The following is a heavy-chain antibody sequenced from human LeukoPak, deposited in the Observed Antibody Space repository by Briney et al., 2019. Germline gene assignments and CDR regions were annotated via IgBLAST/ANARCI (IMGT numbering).Heavy chain of an antibody. CDR1: GGSISSYY. CDR2: IYTSGST. J-gene: IGHJ6*03. D-gene: IGHD3-10*01. V-gene: IGHV4-4*07. Sequence: SETLSLTCTVSGGSISSYYWSWIRQPAGKGLEWIGRIYTSGSTNYNPSPKSRVTMSVDTSKNQFSLKLSSVTAADTAVYYCARAPGEMVRGVRYYYYYMDVWGKGTTVTVSS. CDR3: ARAPGEMVRGVRYYYYYMDV.